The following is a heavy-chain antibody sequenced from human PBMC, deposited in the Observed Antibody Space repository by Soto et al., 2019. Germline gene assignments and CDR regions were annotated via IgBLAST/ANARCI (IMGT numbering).Heavy chain of an antibody. V-gene: IGHV4-59*01. CDR1: GGSISSYY. CDR2: IYYSGRT. CDR3: ARDLGDSSRWDY. Sequence: QVQLQESGPGLVKPSETLSLTCTVSGGSISSYYWSWIRQPPGKGLEWIGYIYYSGRTNYNPSLKSRVTISVDTSKNQFALKLSSVTAADTAVYYCARDLGDSSRWDYWGQGTLGTVSS. D-gene: IGHD6-13*01. J-gene: IGHJ4*02.